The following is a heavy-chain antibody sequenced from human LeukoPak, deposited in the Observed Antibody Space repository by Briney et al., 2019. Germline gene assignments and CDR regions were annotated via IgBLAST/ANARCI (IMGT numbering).Heavy chain of an antibody. CDR3: ARDNGVVHGVYYMDV. D-gene: IGHD3-3*01. CDR2: IKQDGSEK. V-gene: IGHV3-7*01. Sequence: PGGSLRLSCAASGFTFSNYWMTWVRQAPGKGLEWVADIKQDGSEKLYVKSVRGRFTISRDNAKMSLCLQMNSLRAEDTAVYYCARDNGVVHGVYYMDVWGKGTTVTVS. CDR1: GFTFSNYW. J-gene: IGHJ6*03.